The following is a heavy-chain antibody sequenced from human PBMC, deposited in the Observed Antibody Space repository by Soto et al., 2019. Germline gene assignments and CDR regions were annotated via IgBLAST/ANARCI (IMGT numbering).Heavy chain of an antibody. J-gene: IGHJ4*02. Sequence: GSLRLSCAASGFTFSSYDMNWVRQAPGKGLEWVSALTETGGSTYYAASVKGRFTISRDNSRNTVYLQMDRLRVADTAVYYCAKIKGAITFLHFDTWGQGTQVTVSS. CDR1: GFTFSSYD. V-gene: IGHV3-23*01. D-gene: IGHD3-16*01. CDR3: AKIKGAITFLHFDT. CDR2: LTETGGST.